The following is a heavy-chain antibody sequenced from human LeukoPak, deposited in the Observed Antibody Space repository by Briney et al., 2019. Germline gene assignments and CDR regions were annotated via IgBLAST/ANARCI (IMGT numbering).Heavy chain of an antibody. V-gene: IGHV4-59*01. Sequence: PSEALSLTCTVSGGSISSYYWSWIRQPPGKGLEWIGYISYSGSTNFNPSLKSRVTISVDTSKNQFSLKLSSVTAADTAVYYCAREGTAGTNLNWFDPWGQGTLVTVSS. CDR2: ISYSGST. D-gene: IGHD1-1*01. J-gene: IGHJ5*02. CDR1: GGSISSYY. CDR3: AREGTAGTNLNWFDP.